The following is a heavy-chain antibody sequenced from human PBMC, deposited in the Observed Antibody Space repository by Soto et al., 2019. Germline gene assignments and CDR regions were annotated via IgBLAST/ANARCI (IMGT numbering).Heavy chain of an antibody. CDR3: ARDRSADRFVQYFQH. J-gene: IGHJ1*01. CDR1: VFIFTSYS. D-gene: IGHD6-19*01. CDR2: ISSGSDSI. Sequence: PGWSLRLSCAASVFIFTSYSMVWVRLAPGKGLEWVASISSGSDSIFYADSVKGRFTVSRDNAKKSLFLQMNNLRAEDTAVYFCARDRSADRFVQYFQHWGQGTQVTVS. V-gene: IGHV3-21*01.